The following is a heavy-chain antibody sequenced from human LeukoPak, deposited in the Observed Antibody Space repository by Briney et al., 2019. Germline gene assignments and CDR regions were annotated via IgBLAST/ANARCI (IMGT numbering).Heavy chain of an antibody. V-gene: IGHV3-53*01. J-gene: IGHJ4*02. Sequence: GGSLRXSCXXXXXXXSXNYMSWVRQAPGKGLEWVSVIYSGGSTYYADSVKGRFTISRDNSKNTLYLQMNSLRAEDTAVYYCARDLSRDWGQGTLVTVSS. D-gene: IGHD3-9*01. CDR3: ARDLSRD. CDR2: IYSGGST. CDR1: XXXXSXNY.